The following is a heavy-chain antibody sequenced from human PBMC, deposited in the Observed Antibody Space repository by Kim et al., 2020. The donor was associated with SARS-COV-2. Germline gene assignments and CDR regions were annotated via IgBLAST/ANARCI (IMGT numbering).Heavy chain of an antibody. J-gene: IGHJ6*02. CDR1: GFTFSSYS. V-gene: IGHV3-21*01. CDR3: ARDPDEYTFGGVIVISQAVWGMDV. Sequence: GGSLRLSCAASGFTFSSYSMNWVRQAPGKGLEWVSSISSSSSYIYYADSVKGRFTISRDNAKNSLYLQMNSLRAEDTAVYYCARDPDEYTFGGVIVISQAVWGMDVWGQGTTVTVSS. D-gene: IGHD3-16*02. CDR2: ISSSSSYI.